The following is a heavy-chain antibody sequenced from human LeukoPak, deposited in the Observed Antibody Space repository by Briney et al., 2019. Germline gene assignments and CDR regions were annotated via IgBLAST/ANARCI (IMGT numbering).Heavy chain of an antibody. J-gene: IGHJ4*02. CDR1: GFTFSSYA. D-gene: IGHD4-17*01. V-gene: IGHV3-30*04. CDR3: ARDISASDYGDYLFDY. CDR2: ISYDGSNK. Sequence: AGGSLRLSCAASGFTFSSYAMHWVRQAPGKGLEWVAVISYDGSNKYYTDSVKGRFTISRDNSKNTLYLQMNSLRAEDTAVYYCARDISASDYGDYLFDYWGQGTLVTVSS.